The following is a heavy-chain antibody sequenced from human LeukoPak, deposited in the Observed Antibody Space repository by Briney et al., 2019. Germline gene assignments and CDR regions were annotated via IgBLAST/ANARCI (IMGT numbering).Heavy chain of an antibody. CDR1: GFTFSSYW. CDR2: IYSGGST. Sequence: GGSLRLSCAASGFTFSSYWMNWVRQAPGKGLEWVSVIYSGGSTYYADSVKGRFTISRDNSKNTLYLQMNSLRAEDTAVYYCAREPLDQYGDNAFDIWGQGTMVTVSS. CDR3: AREPLDQYGDNAFDI. D-gene: IGHD4-17*01. J-gene: IGHJ3*02. V-gene: IGHV3-53*01.